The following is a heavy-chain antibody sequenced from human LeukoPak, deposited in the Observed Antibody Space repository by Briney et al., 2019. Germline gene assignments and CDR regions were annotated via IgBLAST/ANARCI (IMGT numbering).Heavy chain of an antibody. Sequence: HPGGSLRLSCTASGFNFGSDAMHWVRQAPGKGLEWVAFIWSDGSNDHYADSVKGRFTISRDNSKNTVCLQMNSLRVEDTAVYYCARDPSGSGWSLSDWGQGTPVTVSS. J-gene: IGHJ4*02. V-gene: IGHV3-33*01. CDR3: ARDPSGSGWSLSD. D-gene: IGHD6-19*01. CDR2: IWSDGSND. CDR1: GFNFGSDA.